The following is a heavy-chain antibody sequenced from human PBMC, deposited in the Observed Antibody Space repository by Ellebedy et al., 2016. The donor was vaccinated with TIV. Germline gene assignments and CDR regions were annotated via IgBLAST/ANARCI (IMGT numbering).Heavy chain of an antibody. CDR2: ISGSGDGT. V-gene: IGHV3-23*01. J-gene: IGHJ3*02. CDR1: GFTFTTFA. CDR3: AKPSSKVLRYFDLGFDI. Sequence: PGGSLRLSCAASGFTFTTFAMSWVRQAPGKGLEWVSTISGSGDGTSYADSVRGRFTISRDNSKNTLYLQMNSLRAEDTAVYYCAKPSSKVLRYFDLGFDIWGQGTMVTVSS. D-gene: IGHD3-9*01.